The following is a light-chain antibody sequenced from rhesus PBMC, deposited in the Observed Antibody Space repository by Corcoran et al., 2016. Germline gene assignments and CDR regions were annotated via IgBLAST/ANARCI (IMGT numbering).Light chain of an antibody. CDR2: ESS. J-gene: IGKJ3*01. Sequence: DIQMTQSPSSLSASVGDTVTITCRASQGICSYLNWFQQKSGKAPKLLIYESSSLESGVPSRFRGSGSGTDFTLTISSLQPEDFAAYYCLQHNSYPFTFGPGTKLNIK. CDR1: QGICSY. V-gene: IGKV1-28*03. CDR3: LQHNSYPFT.